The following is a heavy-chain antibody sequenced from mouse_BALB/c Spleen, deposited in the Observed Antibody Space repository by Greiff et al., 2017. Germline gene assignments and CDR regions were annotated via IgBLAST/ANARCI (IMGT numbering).Heavy chain of an antibody. V-gene: IGHV1-55*01. CDR2: IYPGSGST. Sequence: QVQLQQSGAELVKPGTSVKLSCKASGYNFTSYWINWVKLRPGQGLEWIGDIYPGSGSTNYNEKFKSKATLTVDTSSSTAYMQLSSLASEDSALYYCARYGRYDPYYYAMDYWGQGTSVTVSS. CDR3: ARYGRYDPYYYAMDY. D-gene: IGHD2-14*01. J-gene: IGHJ4*01. CDR1: GYNFTSYW.